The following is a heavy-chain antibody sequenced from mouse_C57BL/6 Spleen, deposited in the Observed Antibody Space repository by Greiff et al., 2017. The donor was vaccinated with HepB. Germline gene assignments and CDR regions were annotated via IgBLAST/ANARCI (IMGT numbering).Heavy chain of an antibody. CDR2: IDPANGNT. J-gene: IGHJ1*03. Sequence: EVQLQQSVAELVRPGASVKLSCTASGFNIKNTYMHWVKQRPEQGLEWIGRIDPANGNTKYAPKFQGKATITADTSSNTAYLQLSSLTSEDTAIYYCARSYGSSYEGYWYFDVWGTGTTVTVSS. CDR3: ARSYGSSYEGYWYFDV. CDR1: GFNIKNTY. D-gene: IGHD1-1*01. V-gene: IGHV14-3*01.